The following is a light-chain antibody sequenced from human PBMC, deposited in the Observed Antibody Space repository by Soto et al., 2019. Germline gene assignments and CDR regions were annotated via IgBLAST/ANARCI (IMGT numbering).Light chain of an antibody. CDR3: QQADSFPIT. V-gene: IGKV1D-12*01. J-gene: IGKJ5*01. CDR1: QGIKSW. CDR2: DAN. Sequence: DIQMTQSPSSVSASVGDTVVITCRASQGIKSWFAWYQQRPGNAPKLLISDANTLQTGVPPRFSGSGSGTDFFLTVNSLQPEDCAPYYCQQADSFPITFGPGKRLEIK.